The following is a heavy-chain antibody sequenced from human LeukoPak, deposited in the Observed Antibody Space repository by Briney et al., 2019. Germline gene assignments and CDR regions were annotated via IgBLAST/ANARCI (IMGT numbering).Heavy chain of an antibody. V-gene: IGHV3-33*01. CDR2: IWYDGSNK. CDR1: GFTFSSYG. J-gene: IGHJ3*02. CDR3: ARERVRGQAFDI. D-gene: IGHD3-10*01. Sequence: GGSLRLSCAASGFTFSSYGMHWVRQAPGKGLEWVAVIWYDGSNKYYADSVKGRFTISRDNSKNTLYLQMNSLRAEDTAVYFCARERVRGQAFDIWGQGTMVTVSS.